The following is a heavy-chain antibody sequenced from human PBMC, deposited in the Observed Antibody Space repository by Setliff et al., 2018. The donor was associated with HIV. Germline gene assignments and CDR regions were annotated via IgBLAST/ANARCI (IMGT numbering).Heavy chain of an antibody. D-gene: IGHD3-9*01. CDR1: GGSISSGGFY. V-gene: IGHV4-39*01. Sequence: PSETLSLTCTVTGGSISSGGFYWTWIRQPPGKGLEWIGSIYYSGSTYYNPSLKSRVTTSVDTPKNQFSLKLNSVTAADTAVYYCAKTIGRYFDIFDNWGQGTLVTVSS. CDR2: IYYSGST. J-gene: IGHJ4*02. CDR3: AKTIGRYFDIFDN.